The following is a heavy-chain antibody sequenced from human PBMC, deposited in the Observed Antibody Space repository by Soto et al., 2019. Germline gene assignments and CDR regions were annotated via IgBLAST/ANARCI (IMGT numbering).Heavy chain of an antibody. CDR3: ARDGYDSSALGYYYGMDV. CDR2: INPSGGST. J-gene: IGHJ6*02. V-gene: IGHV1-46*01. Sequence: ASVKVSCKASGYTFTSYYMHWVRQAPGQGLEWMGIINPSGGSTSYAQKFQGRVTMTRDTSTSTVYMELSSLRSEDAAVYYCARDGYDSSALGYYYGMDVWGQGTTVTVSS. D-gene: IGHD3-22*01. CDR1: GYTFTSYY.